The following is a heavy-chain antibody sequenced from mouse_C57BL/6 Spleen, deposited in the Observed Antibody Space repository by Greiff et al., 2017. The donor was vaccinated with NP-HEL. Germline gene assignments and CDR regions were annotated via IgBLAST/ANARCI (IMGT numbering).Heavy chain of an antibody. CDR2: ISGGGGNT. CDR3: ARHHGNYVAWFAY. V-gene: IGHV5-9*01. J-gene: IGHJ3*01. Sequence: EVKLMESGGGLVKPGGSLKLSCAASGFTFSSYTMSWVRQTPEKRLEWVATISGGGGNTYYPDSVKGRFTISRDNAKNTLYLQMSSLRSEDTALYYCARHHGNYVAWFAYWGQGTLVTVSA. CDR1: GFTFSSYT. D-gene: IGHD2-1*01.